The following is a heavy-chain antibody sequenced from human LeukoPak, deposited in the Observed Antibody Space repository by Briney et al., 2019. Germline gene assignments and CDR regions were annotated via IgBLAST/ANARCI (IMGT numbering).Heavy chain of an antibody. J-gene: IGHJ5*02. Sequence: GGSLRLSCAASGFTFSSYAMTWVRQAPGKGLEWVSTITNIGADTYYADSAKGRFTISRDNSKNTLYLHMHSLRAEDSAIYYCAKNSERYCGGDCFPWGQGTLVSVSS. CDR2: ITNIGADT. V-gene: IGHV3-23*01. D-gene: IGHD2-21*02. CDR3: AKNSERYCGGDCFP. CDR1: GFTFSSYA.